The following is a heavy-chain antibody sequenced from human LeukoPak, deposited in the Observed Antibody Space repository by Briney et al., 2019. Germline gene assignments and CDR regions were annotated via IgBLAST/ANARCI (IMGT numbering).Heavy chain of an antibody. CDR1: GFTFSNYY. Sequence: GGSLRLSCAASGFTFSNYYISWVRQAPGKGLVWVARINPGGSSITYADSVKGRFTISRDNAKNTLYLQMNSLRAEDTAVYYCAKDFSGIADEIDYWGQGTLVTVSS. V-gene: IGHV3-74*01. CDR3: AKDFSGIADEIDY. J-gene: IGHJ4*02. D-gene: IGHD6-13*01. CDR2: INPGGSSI.